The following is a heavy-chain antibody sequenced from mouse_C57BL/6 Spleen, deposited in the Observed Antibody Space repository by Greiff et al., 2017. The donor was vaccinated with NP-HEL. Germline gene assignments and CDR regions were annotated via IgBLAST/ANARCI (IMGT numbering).Heavy chain of an antibody. V-gene: IGHV5-17*01. J-gene: IGHJ4*01. D-gene: IGHD2-2*01. CDR1: GFTFSDYG. CDR2: ISSGSSTI. Sequence: EVKVEESGGGLVKPGGSLKLSCAASGFTFSDYGMHWVRQAPEKGLEWVAYISSGSSTIYYADTVKGRFPISRDNAKNTLFLQMTSLRSEDTAMYYCARGRLRDYAMDYWGQGTSVTVSS. CDR3: ARGRLRDYAMDY.